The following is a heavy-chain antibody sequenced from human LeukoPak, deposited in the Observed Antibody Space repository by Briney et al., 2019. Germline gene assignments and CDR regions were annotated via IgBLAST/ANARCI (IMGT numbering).Heavy chain of an antibody. D-gene: IGHD6-13*01. CDR1: GFTFSDYY. CDR3: ARHLRAHSSSLFFDY. CDR2: ISSSGSTI. J-gene: IGHJ4*02. Sequence: PGGSLRLSCAASGFTFSDYYMSWIRQAPRKGLEWVSYISSSGSTIYYADSVKGRFTISRDNAKNSLYLQMNGLRAEDTAVYYCARHLRAHSSSLFFDYWGQGTLVTVSS. V-gene: IGHV3-11*01.